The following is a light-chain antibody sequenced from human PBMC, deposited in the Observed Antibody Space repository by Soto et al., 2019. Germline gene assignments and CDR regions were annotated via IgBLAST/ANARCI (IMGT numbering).Light chain of an antibody. V-gene: IGKV1-39*01. CDR3: QQSYNTPPT. Sequence: DVQMTQSPASLSASVGDRVTITCRAGQSISTYLNWYQHKPGKAPQLLIYAASTLHSGVPPRFSGSASGTDFTLTISSLQSEDFATCYCQQSYNTPPTFGQGTKVEIK. CDR2: AAS. CDR1: QSISTY. J-gene: IGKJ1*01.